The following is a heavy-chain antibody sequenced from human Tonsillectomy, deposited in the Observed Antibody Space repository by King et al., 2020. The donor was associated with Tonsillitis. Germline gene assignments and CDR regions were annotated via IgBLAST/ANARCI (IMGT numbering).Heavy chain of an antibody. V-gene: IGHV4-39*01. D-gene: IGHD4-23*01. CDR2: IYYSGST. J-gene: IGHJ4*02. CDR1: GGSISSSSYY. Sequence: LQLQESGPGLVKPSETLSLTCTVSGGSISSSSYYWGWIRQPPGKGLEWIGSIYYSGSTYNNPSLKSRVTISVDTSKNQFSLKLSSVTAADTAVYYCARRSTVVTTIDYWGQGTLVTVSS. CDR3: ARRSTVVTTIDY.